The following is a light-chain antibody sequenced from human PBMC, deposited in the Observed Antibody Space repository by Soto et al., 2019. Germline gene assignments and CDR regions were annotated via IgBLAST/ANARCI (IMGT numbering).Light chain of an antibody. CDR2: EDN. J-gene: IGLJ1*01. V-gene: IGLV6-57*04. Sequence: NFMLTQPHSVSESPGKTVTISCTRSSGSIASNYVQWYQQRPGSAPTTVIYEDNQRPSGVPDRFSGSIDSSSNSASLTISGLKTEDEADYNCQSYDSRTPYVFGTGTKLTVL. CDR3: QSYDSRTPYV. CDR1: SGSIASNY.